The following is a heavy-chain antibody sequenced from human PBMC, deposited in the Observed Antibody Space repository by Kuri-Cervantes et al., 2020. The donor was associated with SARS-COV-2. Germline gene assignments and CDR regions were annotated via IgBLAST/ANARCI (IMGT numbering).Heavy chain of an antibody. CDR3: AKDGQYQLLYKSGLAY. D-gene: IGHD2-2*02. CDR1: GFTVSSNY. V-gene: IGHV3-53*05. J-gene: IGHJ4*02. CDR2: IYSGGGT. Sequence: GESLKISCAASGFTVSSNYMSWVRQAPGKGLEWVSVIYSGGGTYYADSVKGRFTISRDNSKNTLYLQMNSLRAEDTAVYYCAKDGQYQLLYKSGLAYWGQGTLVTVSS.